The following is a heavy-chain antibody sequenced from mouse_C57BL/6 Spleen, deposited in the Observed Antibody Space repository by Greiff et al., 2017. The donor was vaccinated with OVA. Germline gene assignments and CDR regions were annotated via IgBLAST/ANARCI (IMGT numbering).Heavy chain of an antibody. Sequence: QVQLQQSGAELVMPGASVKLSCKASGYTFTSYWMHWVKQRPGQGLEWIGEIDPSDSYTNYNQKFKGKSTLTVDKSSSTAYMQLSSLTSEDSAVYYCAWGTTVARFDYWGQGTTLTVSS. CDR3: AWGTTVARFDY. V-gene: IGHV1-69*01. CDR1: GYTFTSYW. J-gene: IGHJ2*01. D-gene: IGHD1-1*01. CDR2: IDPSDSYT.